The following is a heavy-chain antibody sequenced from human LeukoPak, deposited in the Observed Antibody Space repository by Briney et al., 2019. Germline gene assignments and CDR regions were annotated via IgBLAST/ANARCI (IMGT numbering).Heavy chain of an antibody. J-gene: IGHJ4*02. CDR3: ARDPGLGAGSYYGY. Sequence: SETLSLTCTVSGGSISSSSYYWGWIRQPPGKGLEWIGEIYHSGSTNYNPSLKSRVTISVVKSKNQFSLKLSSVTAADTAVYYCARDPGLGAGSYYGYWGQGTLVTVSS. V-gene: IGHV4-39*07. D-gene: IGHD1-26*01. CDR2: IYHSGST. CDR1: GGSISSSSYY.